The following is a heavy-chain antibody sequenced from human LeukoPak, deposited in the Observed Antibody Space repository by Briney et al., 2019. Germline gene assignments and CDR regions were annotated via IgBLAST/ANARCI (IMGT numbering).Heavy chain of an antibody. J-gene: IGHJ3*02. CDR2: IIPIFGKA. CDR1: RGTFSSYA. Sequence: RRASVKVSCKASRGTFSSYAISWVRQAPGQGLEWMGGIIPIFGKANYAQKFQGRVTITADKSTSTAYMELSSLRSEDTAVYYCARGYGTGAEGAFDIWGQGTMVTVSS. V-gene: IGHV1-69*06. D-gene: IGHD1-26*01. CDR3: ARGYGTGAEGAFDI.